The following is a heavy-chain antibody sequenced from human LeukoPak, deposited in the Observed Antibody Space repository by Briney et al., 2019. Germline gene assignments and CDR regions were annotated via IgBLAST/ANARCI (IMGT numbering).Heavy chain of an antibody. CDR3: ARGSSGWGFDY. V-gene: IGHV3-74*01. CDR1: GFTFSTYW. CDR2: IRSDGSST. J-gene: IGHJ4*02. Sequence: GGSLRLTCAASGFTFSTYWMHWVRQAPGKGLVWVSGIRSDGSSTIYADSVKGRFTISRDNARNTLYLQVNSLRAEDTAVYYCARGSSGWGFDYWGQGSLVTVSS. D-gene: IGHD6-25*01.